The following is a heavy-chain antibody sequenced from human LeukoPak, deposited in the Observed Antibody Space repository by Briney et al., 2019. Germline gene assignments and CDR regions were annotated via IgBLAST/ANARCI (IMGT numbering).Heavy chain of an antibody. CDR3: AKEYDILTGYYAFDI. CDR2: FSGSGGST. D-gene: IGHD3-9*01. J-gene: IGHJ3*02. V-gene: IGHV3-23*01. CDR1: GFTFSSYA. Sequence: PGGSLRLSCAASGFTFSSYAMSWVRQAPGKGLECISGFSGSGGSTYYADSVKGRFTISRDNSKNTLYLQMNSLRAEDTAVYYCAKEYDILTGYYAFDIWGQGTMVTVSS.